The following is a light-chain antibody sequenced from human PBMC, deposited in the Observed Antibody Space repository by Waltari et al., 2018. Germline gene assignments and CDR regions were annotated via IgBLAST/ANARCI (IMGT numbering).Light chain of an antibody. V-gene: IGLV2-23*02. J-gene: IGLJ3*02. CDR1: SSDIGRYDI. Sequence: QSALTQPAAGSGSPGQSVTISCAGASSDIGRYDIVSWYQQHPGNAPKLVISDVSKRPSRVSARFSGSKSGDTAYLTSSGLQCEDEADYYCCSYAGNYVWVFGGGTRLPVL. CDR2: DVS. CDR3: CSYAGNYVWV.